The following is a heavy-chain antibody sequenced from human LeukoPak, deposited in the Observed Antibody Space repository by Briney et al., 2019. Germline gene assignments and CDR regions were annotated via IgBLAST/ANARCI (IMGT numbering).Heavy chain of an antibody. D-gene: IGHD3-3*01. CDR1: GGSISSYY. CDR2: IYYSGST. CDR3: ASSIAFWSGLYYFDY. J-gene: IGHJ4*02. Sequence: PSETLSLTCTVSGGSISSYYWSWIRQPPGKGLEWIGYIYYSGSTNYNPSLKSRVTISVDTSKNQFSLKLSSVTAADTAVYYCASSIAFWSGLYYFDYWGQGTLVTVSS. V-gene: IGHV4-59*01.